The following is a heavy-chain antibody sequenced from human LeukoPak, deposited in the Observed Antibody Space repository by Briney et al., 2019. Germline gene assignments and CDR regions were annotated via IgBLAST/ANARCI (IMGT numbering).Heavy chain of an antibody. J-gene: IGHJ4*02. CDR3: ARADSGGYYVAYWY. Sequence: ASVKVSCKASGYTFTGYGIIWVRQAPGQGLEWLGWISAYKGSTKYPQMFQGRVTVTTDTSTSTAYMELRSLRSDDTAVYYYARADSGGYYVAYWYWGQGTLVTVSS. CDR1: GYTFTGYG. D-gene: IGHD3-22*01. V-gene: IGHV1-18*01. CDR2: ISAYKGST.